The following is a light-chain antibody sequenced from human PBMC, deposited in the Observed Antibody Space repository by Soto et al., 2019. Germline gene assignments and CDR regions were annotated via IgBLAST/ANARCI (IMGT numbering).Light chain of an antibody. CDR2: GAS. CDR3: QQYGSSPFT. Sequence: EFVLTQSPGTLSLSPGDRATLSCRASQSVSSSYLAWYQQRPGQAPRLLIYGASSRATGIPDRFSGSGSGKDFTLTISRLEPEDFAVYYCQQYGSSPFTFGPGTKVDI. V-gene: IGKV3-20*01. CDR1: QSVSSSY. J-gene: IGKJ3*01.